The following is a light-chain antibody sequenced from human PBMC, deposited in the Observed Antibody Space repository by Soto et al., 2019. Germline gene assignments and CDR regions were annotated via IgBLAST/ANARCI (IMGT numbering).Light chain of an antibody. CDR1: SSDIGDSNY. CDR3: SSFRSSSTSDV. J-gene: IGLJ1*01. Sequence: QSALTQPASVSGSPGPSITISCTGTSSDIGDSNYVSWYQQHPGKAPKLVIYDVSNRPSGFSNRFSGSKSANTASLTISGLQAEDEADYYCSSFRSSSTSDVFGTGTKLTVL. CDR2: DVS. V-gene: IGLV2-14*03.